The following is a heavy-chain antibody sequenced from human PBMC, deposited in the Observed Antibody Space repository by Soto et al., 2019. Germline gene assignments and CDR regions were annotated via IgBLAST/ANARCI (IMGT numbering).Heavy chain of an antibody. CDR2: IYYSGST. V-gene: IGHV4-61*01. J-gene: IGHJ4*02. Sequence: TSETLSLTCTVSGGSVSSGSYYWSWIRQSPGKGLEWIGYIYYSGSTNYNPSLKSRVTISVDTSKNQFSLKLSSVTAADTAVYYCARDRSGYYYDSSGGFDYWGQGTLVTVSS. D-gene: IGHD3-22*01. CDR1: GGSVSSGSYY. CDR3: ARDRSGYYYDSSGGFDY.